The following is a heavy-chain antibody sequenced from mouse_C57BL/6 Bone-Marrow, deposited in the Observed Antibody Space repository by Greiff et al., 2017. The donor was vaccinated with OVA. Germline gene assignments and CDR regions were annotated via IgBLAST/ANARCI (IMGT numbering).Heavy chain of an antibody. Sequence: QVQLQQPGAELVRPGSSVKLSCKASGYTFTSYWMDWVKQRPGQGLEWIGNIYPSDSETHYNQKFKDKATLTVDKSSSTAYMQLSSLTSEDSAVYYCARAPYYSNYWYFEVWGTGTTVTVSS. D-gene: IGHD2-5*01. CDR3: ARAPYYSNYWYFEV. J-gene: IGHJ1*03. CDR1: GYTFTSYW. V-gene: IGHV1-61*01. CDR2: IYPSDSET.